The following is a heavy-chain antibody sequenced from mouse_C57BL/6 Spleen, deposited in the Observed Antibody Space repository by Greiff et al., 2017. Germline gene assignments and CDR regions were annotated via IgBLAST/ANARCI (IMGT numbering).Heavy chain of an antibody. Sequence: QVQLQQPGAELVKPGASVKLSCKASGYTSTSYWMHWVKQRPGQGLEWIGMIHPNSGSTNYNEKFKSKATLTVDKSSSTAYMQLSSLTSEDSAVYYCARSYSNYEGYFDYWGQGTTLTVSS. J-gene: IGHJ2*01. D-gene: IGHD2-5*01. CDR1: GYTSTSYW. CDR2: IHPNSGST. CDR3: ARSYSNYEGYFDY. V-gene: IGHV1-64*01.